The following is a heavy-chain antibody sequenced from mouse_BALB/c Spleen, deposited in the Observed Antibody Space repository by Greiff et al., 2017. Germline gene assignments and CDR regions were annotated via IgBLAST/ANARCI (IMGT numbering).Heavy chain of an antibody. CDR2: IYPGSGST. V-gene: IGHV1S22*01. Sequence: LQQPGSELVRPGASVKLSCKASGYTFTSYWMHWVKQRHGQGLEWIGNIYPGSGSTNYDEKFKSKGTLTVDTPSSTAYMHLSSLTSEDSAVYYCTLTTPPTDDWGEGTTLTVSS. D-gene: IGHD1-1*01. CDR3: TLTTPPTDD. J-gene: IGHJ2*01. CDR1: GYTFTSYW.